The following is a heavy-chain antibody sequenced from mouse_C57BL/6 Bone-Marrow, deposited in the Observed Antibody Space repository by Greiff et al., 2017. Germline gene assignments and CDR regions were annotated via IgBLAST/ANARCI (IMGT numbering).Heavy chain of an antibody. V-gene: IGHV1-55*01. CDR3: ASSGPLGRSFDY. Sequence: VQLQQSGAELVKPGASVKMSCKASGYTFTSYWITWVKQRPGQGLEWIGDIYPTSGRTNYNEKFKSKAILTVDTSSNTAYMQLSSLTSEDSAVFYGASSGPLGRSFDYWGQGTTLTVSS. D-gene: IGHD4-1*01. J-gene: IGHJ2*01. CDR1: GYTFTSYW. CDR2: IYPTSGRT.